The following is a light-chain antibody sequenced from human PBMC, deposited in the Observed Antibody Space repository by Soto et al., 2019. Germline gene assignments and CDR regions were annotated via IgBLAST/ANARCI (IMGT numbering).Light chain of an antibody. Sequence: VLTQPPSASGTPGQRVTISCSGGGSNIGSNTVTWYQHLPGTAPKLLIYNDNQRPSGVPDRLSASKSGTSASLALIGVQSEDDANYYCASWGDSLNGWVFGGGTKLTVL. CDR3: ASWGDSLNGWV. J-gene: IGLJ3*02. V-gene: IGLV1-44*01. CDR1: GSNIGSNT. CDR2: NDN.